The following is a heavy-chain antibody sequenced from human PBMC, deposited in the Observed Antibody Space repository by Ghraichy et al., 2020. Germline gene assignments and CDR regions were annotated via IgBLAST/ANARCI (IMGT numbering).Heavy chain of an antibody. CDR3: VRSYKDGLRHFDY. Sequence: GGSLRLSCAASGFSFTDYWMHWVRQTPGRGLEWVSHRNIDGTTVNYADSVKGRFTISRDNAKNTMYLQMISLTVEDTAVYYCVRSYKDGLRHFDYWGQGTLVTVSS. CDR1: GFSFTDYW. D-gene: IGHD1-14*01. J-gene: IGHJ4*02. CDR2: RNIDGTTV. V-gene: IGHV3-74*01.